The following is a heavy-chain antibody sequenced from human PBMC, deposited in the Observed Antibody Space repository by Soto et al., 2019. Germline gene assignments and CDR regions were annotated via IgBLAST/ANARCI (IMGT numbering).Heavy chain of an antibody. CDR1: GGSFSGYY. D-gene: IGHD3-3*01. CDR2: INHSGST. J-gene: IGHJ6*03. CDR3: ARGNYDFWSGYFGAYYYYMDV. V-gene: IGHV4-34*01. Sequence: ASETLSLTCAVYGGSFSGYYWSWIRQPPGKGLEWIGEINHSGSTNYNPSLKSRVTISVDTSKNQFSLKLSSVTAADTAVYYCARGNYDFWSGYFGAYYYYMDVWGKGTTVTVSS.